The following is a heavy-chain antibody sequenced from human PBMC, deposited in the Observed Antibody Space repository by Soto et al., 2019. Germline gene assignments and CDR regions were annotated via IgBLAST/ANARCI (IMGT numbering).Heavy chain of an antibody. CDR2: ISGSGGST. J-gene: IGHJ5*02. V-gene: IGHV3-23*01. CDR3: AKDILLTMVRGVMGWFDP. D-gene: IGHD3-10*01. Sequence: EVQLLESGGGLVQPGGSLRLSCAASGFTFSSYAMSWVRQAPGKGLEWVSAISGSGGSTYYADSVKGRFTISRDNSKNTLNLQMNSLRAEDTAVYYCAKDILLTMVRGVMGWFDPWGQGTLVTVSS. CDR1: GFTFSSYA.